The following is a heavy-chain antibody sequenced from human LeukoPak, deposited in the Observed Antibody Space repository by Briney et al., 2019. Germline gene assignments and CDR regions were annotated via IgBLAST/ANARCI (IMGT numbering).Heavy chain of an antibody. CDR1: GYTFISFG. Sequence: APVKVSCKASGYTFISFGFSWVRQAPGQGPEWMGWISGYTGNTNYAQRFQGRVTMTTDTSTSTAYMELRTLRSDDTAVYYCVRDLNSAARSFFDYWGPGTLVTVSS. CDR3: VRDLNSAARSFFDY. CDR2: ISGYTGNT. V-gene: IGHV1-18*01. D-gene: IGHD6-6*01. J-gene: IGHJ4*02.